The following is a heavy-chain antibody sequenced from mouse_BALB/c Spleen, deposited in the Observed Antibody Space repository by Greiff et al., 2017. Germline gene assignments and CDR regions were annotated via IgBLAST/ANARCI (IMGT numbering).Heavy chain of an antibody. J-gene: IGHJ4*01. CDR3: ARWSFAMDY. Sequence: VQLKQLGPELVKPGASVKISCKASGYTFTDYNMHWVKQSHGKSLEWIGYIYPYNGGTGYNQKFKSKATLTVDNSSSTAYMELRSLTSEDSAVYYCARWSFAMDYWGQGTSVTVSS. CDR1: GYTFTDYN. CDR2: IYPYNGGT. V-gene: IGHV1S29*02.